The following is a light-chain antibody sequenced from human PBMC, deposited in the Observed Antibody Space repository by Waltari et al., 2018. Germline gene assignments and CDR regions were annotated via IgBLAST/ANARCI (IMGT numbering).Light chain of an antibody. Sequence: QSVLTQPPSASGTPGQRVPISCSGSSPTIGFTTLNCYQQLPGTAPQLLFYSNDPRPTGVPDRFSASKSGTSASLAISGLQSEDEADYYCSSWDESLNGLVFGGGTKLTVL. CDR1: SPTIGFTT. V-gene: IGLV1-44*01. CDR2: SND. CDR3: SSWDESLNGLV. J-gene: IGLJ2*01.